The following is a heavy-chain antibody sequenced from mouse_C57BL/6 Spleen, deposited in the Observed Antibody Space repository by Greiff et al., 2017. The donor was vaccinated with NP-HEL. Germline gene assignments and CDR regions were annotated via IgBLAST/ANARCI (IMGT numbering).Heavy chain of an antibody. J-gene: IGHJ2*01. V-gene: IGHV1-69*01. D-gene: IGHD2-4*01. Sequence: QVQLQQPGAELVMPGASVKLSCKASGYTFTSYWMHWVKQRPGQGLEWIGEIDPSDSYTNYNQKFKGKSTLTVDKSSSTAYMQLSSLTSEDSAVYYCARNDYDKNYWGQGTTLTVSS. CDR2: IDPSDSYT. CDR3: ARNDYDKNY. CDR1: GYTFTSYW.